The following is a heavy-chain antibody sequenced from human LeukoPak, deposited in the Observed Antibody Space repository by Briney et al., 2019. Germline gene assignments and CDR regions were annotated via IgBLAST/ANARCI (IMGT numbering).Heavy chain of an antibody. V-gene: IGHV3-48*04. CDR3: ARDFQTFYYDILTGYYPGSYDY. J-gene: IGHJ4*02. CDR1: GFTFSSYS. CDR2: ISSSSSTI. D-gene: IGHD3-9*01. Sequence: GGSLRLSCAASGFTFSSYSMNWVRQAPGKGLEWVSYISSSSSTIYYADSVKGRFTISRDNAKNSLYLQKNSLRAEDTAVYYCARDFQTFYYDILTGYYPGSYDYWGQGTLVTVSS.